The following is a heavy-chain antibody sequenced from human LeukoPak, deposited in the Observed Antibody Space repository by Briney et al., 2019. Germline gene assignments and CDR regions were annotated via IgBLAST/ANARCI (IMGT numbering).Heavy chain of an antibody. D-gene: IGHD5-24*01. CDR1: GFTFSSYS. CDR2: ISSSSSYI. CDR3: ARDQDGYNPFDY. Sequence: PGGSLRLSCAVSGFTFSSYSMNWVRQAPGKGLEWVSSISSSSSYIYYADSVKGRFTISRDNAKNSLYLQMNSLRAEDTAVYYCARDQDGYNPFDYWGQGTLVTVSS. V-gene: IGHV3-21*01. J-gene: IGHJ4*02.